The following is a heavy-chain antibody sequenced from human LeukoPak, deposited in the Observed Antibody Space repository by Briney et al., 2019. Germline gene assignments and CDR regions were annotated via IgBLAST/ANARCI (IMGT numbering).Heavy chain of an antibody. Sequence: PGGSLRLSCAVSGITLSNYGMSWVRQAPGKGLEWIAGISGSGGGTNYADSVKGRFTISRDIPKNTLYLQMNGLRAEDTAVYFCAKRGVVIRVILVGFHKEAYYFDSWGQGALVTVS. CDR3: AKRGVVIRVILVGFHKEAYYFDS. CDR2: ISGSGGGT. V-gene: IGHV3-23*01. D-gene: IGHD3-22*01. J-gene: IGHJ4*02. CDR1: GITLSNYG.